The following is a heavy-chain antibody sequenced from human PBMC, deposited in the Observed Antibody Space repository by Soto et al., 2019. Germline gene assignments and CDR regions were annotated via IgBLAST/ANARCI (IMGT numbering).Heavy chain of an antibody. CDR2: FSGSGGST. CDR1: GFTFSSYA. Sequence: PGGSLRLSCAASGFTFSSYAMSWVRQAPGQGLEWVSAFSGSGGSTYYADSVKGRFPIYRDNSQNTLYLQMNSLRAEDTAVYYCAKDPYCSSTSCRNNWFDPVGQGTLVTVSS. V-gene: IGHV3-23*01. CDR3: AKDPYCSSTSCRNNWFDP. J-gene: IGHJ5*01. D-gene: IGHD2-2*01.